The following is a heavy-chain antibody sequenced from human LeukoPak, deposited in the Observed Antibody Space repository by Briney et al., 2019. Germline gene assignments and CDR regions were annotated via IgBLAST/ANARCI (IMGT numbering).Heavy chain of an antibody. CDR1: GFTFSNYN. CDR2: ISTTGTTI. J-gene: IGHJ4*02. Sequence: GGSLRLSCAGSGFTFSNYNMNWVRQAPGKGLEWVSYISTTGTTIFVADSVKGRFTISRDNAKNSLYLQMNSLRDEDTAVYYCARRRSYFDYWGQGTLVTVSS. V-gene: IGHV3-48*02. CDR3: ARRRSYFDY.